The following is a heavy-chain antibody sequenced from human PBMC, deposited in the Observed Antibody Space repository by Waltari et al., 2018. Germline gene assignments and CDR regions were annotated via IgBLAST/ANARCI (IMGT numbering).Heavy chain of an antibody. CDR3: ASGNSGSYLGGY. J-gene: IGHJ4*02. CDR2: INPNSGGT. CDR1: GYTFTDYF. Sequence: QVQLVQSGAEVKKPGASVNVSCKASGYTFTDYFIQWVRQAPGQGLEWMGWINPNSGGTNYAQKFQGRVTLTRDTSITTVYMELSRLRSDDTAVYYCASGNSGSYLGGYWGQGTLVTVSS. D-gene: IGHD1-26*01. V-gene: IGHV1-2*02.